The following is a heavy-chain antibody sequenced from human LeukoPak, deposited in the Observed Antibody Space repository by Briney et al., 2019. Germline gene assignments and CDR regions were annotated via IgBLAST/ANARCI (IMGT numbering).Heavy chain of an antibody. D-gene: IGHD3-22*01. J-gene: IGHJ4*02. Sequence: GGSWELSWPAVGFTLSSYWRNWFRQPPGKGLGGVSRINSDGSSTSYADSVKGRFTISRDNAKNTLYLQMNSLRAEDTAVYYCARDEEVVAVDYWGQGTLVTVSS. CDR3: ARDEEVVAVDY. CDR1: GFTLSSYW. CDR2: INSDGSST. V-gene: IGHV3-74*01.